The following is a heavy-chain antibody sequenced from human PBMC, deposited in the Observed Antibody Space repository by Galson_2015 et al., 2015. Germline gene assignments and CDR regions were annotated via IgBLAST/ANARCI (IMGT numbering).Heavy chain of an antibody. Sequence: SLRLSCAASGFTFSNYWMHWVRQAPEKGLVWASHINFDGSTTNYADSVKGRFTISRDNAKNTLYLQMNSLRAEDTAVYYCARAAAGFDYWGLGTLVTVSS. V-gene: IGHV3-74*01. J-gene: IGHJ4*02. CDR3: ARAAAGFDY. CDR2: INFDGSTT. D-gene: IGHD6-13*01. CDR1: GFTFSNYW.